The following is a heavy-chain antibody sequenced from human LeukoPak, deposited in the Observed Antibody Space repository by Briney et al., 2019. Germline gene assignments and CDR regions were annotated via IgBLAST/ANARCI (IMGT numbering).Heavy chain of an antibody. D-gene: IGHD3-9*01. CDR1: GFTFSSYA. CDR2: ISYDGSNK. V-gene: IGHV3-30-3*01. J-gene: IGHJ6*02. Sequence: PGRSLRLSCAASGFTFSSYAMHWDRQAPGKGLEWVAVISYDGSNKYYADSVKGRFTISRDNSKNTLYLQMNSLRAEDTAVYYCARDYDILTGPGYYYYYGMDVWGQGTTVTVSS. CDR3: ARDYDILTGPGYYYYYGMDV.